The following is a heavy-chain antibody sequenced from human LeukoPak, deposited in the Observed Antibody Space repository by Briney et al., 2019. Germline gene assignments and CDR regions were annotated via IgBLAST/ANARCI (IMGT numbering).Heavy chain of an antibody. J-gene: IGHJ6*03. CDR3: ARDYYSNYYYYYYMDV. CDR2: INPNSGGT. V-gene: IGHV1-2*02. CDR1: GYTFTGYY. Sequence: ASVKVSRKASGYTFTGYYMHWVRQAPGQGLEWMGWINPNSGGTNYAQKFQGRVTMTRDTSISTAYMELSRLRSDDTAVYYCARDYYSNYYYYYYMDVWGKGTAVTVSS. D-gene: IGHD4-11*01.